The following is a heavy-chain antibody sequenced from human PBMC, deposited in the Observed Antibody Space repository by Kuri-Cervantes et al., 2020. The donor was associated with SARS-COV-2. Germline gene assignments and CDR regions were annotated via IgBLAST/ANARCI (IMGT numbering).Heavy chain of an antibody. CDR3: ARLNYYDSSGYYHPYAFDI. CDR2: ISGDGVST. Sequence: GESLKISCAASGFTFSSYSMHWVRQAPGKGLEYVSAISGDGVSTYYANSVKGRFTISRDNAKNSLYLQMNSLRAEDTAVYYCARLNYYDSSGYYHPYAFDIWGQGTMVTVSS. D-gene: IGHD3-22*01. CDR1: GFTFSSYS. V-gene: IGHV3-64*01. J-gene: IGHJ3*02.